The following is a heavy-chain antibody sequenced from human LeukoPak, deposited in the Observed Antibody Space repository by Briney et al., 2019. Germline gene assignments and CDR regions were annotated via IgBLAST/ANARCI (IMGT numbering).Heavy chain of an antibody. D-gene: IGHD3-9*01. CDR2: INHSGST. CDR3: ARHNPSNDYDILTGYSYNWFDP. Sequence: SETLSLTCGVYGGSFSGYFWSWIRQPPGKGLEWIGEINHSGSTYYNPSLKSRVTISVDTSKNQFSLKLSSVTAADTAVYYCARHNPSNDYDILTGYSYNWFDPWGQGTLVTVSS. CDR1: GGSFSGYF. J-gene: IGHJ5*02. V-gene: IGHV4-34*01.